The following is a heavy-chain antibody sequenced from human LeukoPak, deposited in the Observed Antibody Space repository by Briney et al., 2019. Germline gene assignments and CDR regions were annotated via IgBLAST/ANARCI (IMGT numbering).Heavy chain of an antibody. J-gene: IGHJ4*02. CDR1: GYTFTYYY. D-gene: IGHD2-15*01. CDR2: INPYSGDT. CDR3: ARSSVENTLRIDDY. V-gene: IGHV1-2*02. Sequence: ASVKVSCKASGYTFTYYYMHWVRQAPGQGLEWMGWINPYSGDTNYAQKFQGRVTMTRDTSITTAYMDLSRLKSDDTAVYYCARSSVENTLRIDDYWGQGTLVTVSS.